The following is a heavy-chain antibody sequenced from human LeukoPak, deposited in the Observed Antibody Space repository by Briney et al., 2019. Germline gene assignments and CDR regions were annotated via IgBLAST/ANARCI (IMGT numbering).Heavy chain of an antibody. V-gene: IGHV3-7*01. CDR2: IKQDGSEK. D-gene: IGHD4-23*01. CDR3: ARSLRVRPQSG. J-gene: IGHJ1*01. Sequence: RGSLRLSCAASGFTFSSYWMSWVRQAPGKGLERVANIKQDGSEKYYVDSVKGRFTIYRDNAKNSLYLQMNSLRAEDTAVYYCARSLRVRPQSGWGQRTLVTVSS. CDR1: GFTFSSYW.